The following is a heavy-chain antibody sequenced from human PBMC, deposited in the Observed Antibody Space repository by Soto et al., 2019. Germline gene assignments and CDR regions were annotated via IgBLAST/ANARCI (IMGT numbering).Heavy chain of an antibody. J-gene: IGHJ3*02. V-gene: IGHV3-9*01. D-gene: IGHD2-2*01. CDR2: ICWNSGSI. CDR3: AKDPNCSSTSCYLGDDAFDI. CDR1: GFTFDDYA. Sequence: EVQLVESGGGLVQPGRSLRLSCAASGFTFDDYAMHWVRQAPGKGLEWVSGICWNSGSIGYADSVKGRFTISRDNAKNSLYLQMNSLRAEDTALYYCAKDPNCSSTSCYLGDDAFDIWGQGTMVTVSS.